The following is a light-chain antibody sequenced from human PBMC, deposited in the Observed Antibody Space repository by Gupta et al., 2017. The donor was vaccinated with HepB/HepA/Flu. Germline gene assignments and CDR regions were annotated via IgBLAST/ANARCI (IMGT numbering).Light chain of an antibody. J-gene: IGLJ2*01. CDR1: SSDVGAYNY. CDR2: DVS. V-gene: IGLV2-14*03. CDR3: SSDTSSITVV. Sequence: QSALPQPASVSGTPGQSITIACAGTSSDVGAYNYVSWHQQHPDKAPKLMIYDVSNRPPGVSNRFSGSKSGNTASLTISGLQEEDEADYYFSSDTSSITVVFGGGTKLSVL.